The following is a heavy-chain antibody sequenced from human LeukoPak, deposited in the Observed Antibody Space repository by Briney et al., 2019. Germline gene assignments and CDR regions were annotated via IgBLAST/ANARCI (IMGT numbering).Heavy chain of an antibody. D-gene: IGHD3-22*01. V-gene: IGHV4-39*07. Sequence: SETLSLTCTVSGGSISSSSYYWGWIRQPPGKGLEWIGSIYYSGSTYYSPSLKSRVTISVDTSKNQFSLKLSSVTAADTAVYYCARGIFAHYYDSSGYYEISNAFDIWGQGTMVTVSS. CDR3: ARGIFAHYYDSSGYYEISNAFDI. J-gene: IGHJ3*02. CDR2: IYYSGST. CDR1: GGSISSSSYY.